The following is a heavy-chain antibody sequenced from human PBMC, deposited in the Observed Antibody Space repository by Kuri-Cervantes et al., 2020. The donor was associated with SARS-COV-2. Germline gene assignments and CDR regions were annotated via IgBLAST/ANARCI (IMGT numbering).Heavy chain of an antibody. J-gene: IGHJ3*02. CDR1: GFTFSSYA. Sequence: GESLKISCSASGFTFSSYAMHWVRQAPGKGLEWVSSISSSSSYIYYADSVKGRFTISRDNAKNSLYLQMNSLRAEDTAVYYCARDREWELLHAGAFDIWGQGTMVTVSS. CDR3: ARDREWELLHAGAFDI. D-gene: IGHD1-26*01. CDR2: ISSSSSYI. V-gene: IGHV3-21*01.